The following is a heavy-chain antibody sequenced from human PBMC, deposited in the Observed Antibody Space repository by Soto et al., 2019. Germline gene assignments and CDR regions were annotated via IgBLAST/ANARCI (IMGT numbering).Heavy chain of an antibody. CDR1: GGSISRFF. CDR2: IYYTGST. Sequence: SETLSLTCTVSGGSISRFFWGWIRQPPGKGLELIGYIYYTGSTNYHPSLKSRVTISVDTSKDQFSLKLNSVTAADTAVYFCARSLRNDLFDYWGQGALVTVSS. V-gene: IGHV4-59*01. D-gene: IGHD3-16*01. CDR3: ARSLRNDLFDY. J-gene: IGHJ4*02.